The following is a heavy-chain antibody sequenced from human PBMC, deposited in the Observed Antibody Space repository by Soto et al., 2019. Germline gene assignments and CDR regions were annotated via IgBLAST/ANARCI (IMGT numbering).Heavy chain of an antibody. CDR1: GYTFTNYD. V-gene: IGHV1-8*01. J-gene: IGHJ4*02. D-gene: IGHD7-27*01. Sequence: QVQLVQSGAEVKKPGAAVKVSCKASGYTFTNYDFHWVRQATGQGLEWMGWMNPNSGKTGYAQKFQGRVNMTRNTSISTAYLELTSLRAEDTAVYYCTQTPPYWGEFDYWGQGTLVTVSS. CDR2: MNPNSGKT. CDR3: TQTPPYWGEFDY.